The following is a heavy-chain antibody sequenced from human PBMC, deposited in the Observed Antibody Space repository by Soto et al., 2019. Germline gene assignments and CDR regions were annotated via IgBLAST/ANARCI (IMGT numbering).Heavy chain of an antibody. D-gene: IGHD4-17*01. CDR3: AGEALIYGDYGDAFDI. J-gene: IGHJ3*02. CDR1: GFTFSSYS. V-gene: IGHV3-48*02. CDR2: ISSSSSTI. Sequence: PGGSLRLSCAASGFTFSSYSINWVRQAPGKGLEWVSYISSSSSTIYYADSVKGRFTISRDNAKNSLYLQMNSLRDEDTAVYYCAGEALIYGDYGDAFDIWGQGTMVTVSS.